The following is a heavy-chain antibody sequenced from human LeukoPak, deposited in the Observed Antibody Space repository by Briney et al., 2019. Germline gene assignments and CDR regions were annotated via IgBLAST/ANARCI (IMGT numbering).Heavy chain of an antibody. Sequence: ASVKVSCKASGGTFSSYAISWVRQAPGQGLEWMGGIIPIFGTANYAQKFQGRVTITADESTSTAYMELSSLRSEDTAVYYCARTAIVQLERGDFDYWGQGTLVTVSS. CDR1: GGTFSSYA. D-gene: IGHD1-1*01. V-gene: IGHV1-69*13. J-gene: IGHJ4*02. CDR3: ARTAIVQLERGDFDY. CDR2: IIPIFGTA.